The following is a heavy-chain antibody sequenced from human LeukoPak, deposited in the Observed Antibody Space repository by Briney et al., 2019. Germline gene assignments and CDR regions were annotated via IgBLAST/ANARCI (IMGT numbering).Heavy chain of an antibody. CDR2: ISSSSSTI. J-gene: IGHJ4*02. V-gene: IGHV3-48*01. CDR3: ARDSDY. Sequence: GGSRRLSCAASGFTFSSYSMNWVRQAPGKGLEWVSYISSSSSTIYYADSVKGRFTISRDNAKNSLYLQMNSLRAEDTAVYYCARDSDYWGQGTLVTVSS. CDR1: GFTFSSYS.